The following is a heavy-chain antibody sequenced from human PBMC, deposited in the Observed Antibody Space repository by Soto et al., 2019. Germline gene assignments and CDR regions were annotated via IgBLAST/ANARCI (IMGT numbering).Heavy chain of an antibody. D-gene: IGHD6-13*01. CDR3: ARDGSYSSSWGSWYYYGMDV. V-gene: IGHV3-48*02. J-gene: IGHJ6*01. CDR1: VFTFSSYS. CDR2: ISSSSSTI. Sequence: VGSLRLSCAASVFTFSSYSMNCVRDSPGKWLEWVSYISSSSSTIYYADSVKGRFTISRDNAKNSLYLQMNSLRDEDTAVYYCARDGSYSSSWGSWYYYGMDVWGQGTTVIVSS.